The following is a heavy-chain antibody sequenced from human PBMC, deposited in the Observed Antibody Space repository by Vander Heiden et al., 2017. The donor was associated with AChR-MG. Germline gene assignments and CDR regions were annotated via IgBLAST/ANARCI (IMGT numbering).Heavy chain of an antibody. D-gene: IGHD6-6*01. J-gene: IGHJ4*02. CDR1: GFTFSSYA. CDR3: AKYVAARPIFDY. V-gene: IGHV3-23*01. Sequence: EVQLLESGGGLVQPGGSLRRSCAASGFTFSSYAMSWVRQAPGKGLEWVSAISGSGGSTYYADSVKGRFTISRDNSKNTLYLQMNSLRAEDTAVYYCAKYVAARPIFDYWGQGTLVTVSS. CDR2: ISGSGGST.